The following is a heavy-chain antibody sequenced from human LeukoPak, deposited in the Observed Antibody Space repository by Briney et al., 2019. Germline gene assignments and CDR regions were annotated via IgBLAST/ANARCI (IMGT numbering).Heavy chain of an antibody. J-gene: IGHJ4*02. CDR2: IKQDGSEK. CDR3: ARSARLMKGVVEVTALDD. D-gene: IGHD3-3*01. CDR1: GFIFSSYS. V-gene: IGHV3-7*01. Sequence: PGGSLRLSCVASGFIFSSYSMSWVRQAPGKGLEWVANIKQDGSEKYYVDSVKGRFTIARDNAKNSVYLEMNSLRADDTAVYYCARSARLMKGVVEVTALDDWGQGTLVTVSS.